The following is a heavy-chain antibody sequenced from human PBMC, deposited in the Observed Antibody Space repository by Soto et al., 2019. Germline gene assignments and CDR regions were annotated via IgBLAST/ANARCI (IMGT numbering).Heavy chain of an antibody. D-gene: IGHD3-22*01. CDR2: ISAYNGNT. CDR3: ARDGYYDSSGYYEVVDY. CDR1: GYTFTSYG. V-gene: IGHV1-18*01. J-gene: IGHJ4*02. Sequence: ASVKLSCKASGYTFTSYGISWVRQAPGQGLEWMGWISAYNGNTNYAQKLQGRVTMTTDTSTSTAYMELRSLRSDDTAVYYCARDGYYDSSGYYEVVDYWGQGTLVIVSS.